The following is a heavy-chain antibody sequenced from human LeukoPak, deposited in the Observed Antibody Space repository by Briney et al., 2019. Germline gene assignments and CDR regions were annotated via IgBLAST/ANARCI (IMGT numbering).Heavy chain of an antibody. CDR2: INPNSGGT. V-gene: IGHV1-2*02. Sequence: ASVKVSCKASGYTFTGYYMHWVRQAPGQGLEWMGWINPNSGGTNYAQKFQGRVTMTRDTSISTAYMEPSRLRSDDTAVYYCARGEYSSALLDYWGQGTLVTVSS. D-gene: IGHD6-19*01. CDR1: GYTFTGYY. J-gene: IGHJ4*02. CDR3: ARGEYSSALLDY.